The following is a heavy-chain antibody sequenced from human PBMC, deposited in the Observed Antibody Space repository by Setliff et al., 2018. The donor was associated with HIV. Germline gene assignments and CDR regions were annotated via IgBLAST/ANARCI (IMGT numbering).Heavy chain of an antibody. J-gene: IGHJ3*02. CDR3: AREKTVDYYDSIDAFDI. V-gene: IGHV4-61*02. CDR2: LDTSGST. D-gene: IGHD3-22*01. CDR1: GGSISSGSHY. Sequence: PAETLSLTCTVSGGSISSGSHYWSWIRQPAGKGLEWIGRLDTSGSTNYNPSLKRRVAISVDTSKNQFSVKLSSVSAADTVVYYCAREKTVDYYDSIDAFDIWGQGTMVTVSS.